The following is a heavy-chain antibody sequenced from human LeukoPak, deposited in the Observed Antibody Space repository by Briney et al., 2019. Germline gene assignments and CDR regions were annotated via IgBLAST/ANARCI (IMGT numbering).Heavy chain of an antibody. J-gene: IGHJ3*02. D-gene: IGHD1-26*01. CDR2: INPSGGST. CDR3: ARRRELRAFDI. V-gene: IGHV1-46*01. Sequence: ASVKFSCKASGYTFTSYYMHWVRQAPGQGLEWMGIINPSGGSTSYAQKFQGRVTMTRDTSTSTVYMELSSLRSEDTAVYYCARRRELRAFDIWGQGTMVTVSS. CDR1: GYTFTSYY.